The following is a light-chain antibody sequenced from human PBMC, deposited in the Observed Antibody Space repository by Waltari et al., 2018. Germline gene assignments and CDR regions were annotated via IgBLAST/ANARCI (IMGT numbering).Light chain of an antibody. V-gene: IGKV3-15*01. Sequence: EIVMTQSPATLSVSPGERATLSCRASQSVSSNLAWYQQKPGQAPRLLIYGASTRGTGIPARFSGSGSGTEFTLTISSLQSEDFAVYYCQQYNNWPPWTFGQGTKLEIK. CDR3: QQYNNWPPWT. J-gene: IGKJ2*02. CDR1: QSVSSN. CDR2: GAS.